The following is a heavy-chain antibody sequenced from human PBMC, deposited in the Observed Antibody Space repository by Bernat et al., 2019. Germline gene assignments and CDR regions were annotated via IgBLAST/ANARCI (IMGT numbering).Heavy chain of an antibody. Sequence: EVQLLESGGGLVQPGGSPILPRAAPGFTFSSSAFAWVRQAPGRGLEWSAAISGSGGSRYYTDYVKGRYTSSSKYSENTLYLQMSSLKGEDAAVYYCAKDPRSVVVRPSFDFWGQGTLVTVSS. J-gene: IGHJ4*02. CDR2: ISGSGGSR. V-gene: IGHV3-23*01. CDR1: GFTFSSSA. CDR3: AKDPRSVVVRPSFDF. D-gene: IGHD2-2*01.